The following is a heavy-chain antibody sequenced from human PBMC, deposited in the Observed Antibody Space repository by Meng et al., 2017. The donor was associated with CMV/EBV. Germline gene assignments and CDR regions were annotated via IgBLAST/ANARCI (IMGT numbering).Heavy chain of an antibody. CDR3: AARGPDGAFDI. CDR2: IYHSGST. CDR1: GYSISSGYY. D-gene: IGHD1-14*01. J-gene: IGHJ3*02. Sequence: GSLRLSCPVSGYSISSGYYWGWIRQPPGQGLEWIGSIYHSGSTYYNPSLKSRVTISVDTSKNQFSLKLSSVTAADTAVYYCAARGPDGAFDIWGQGTMVTVSS. V-gene: IGHV4-38-2*01.